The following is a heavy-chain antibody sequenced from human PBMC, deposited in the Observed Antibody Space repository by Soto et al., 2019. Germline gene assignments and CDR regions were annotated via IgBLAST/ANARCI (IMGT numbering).Heavy chain of an antibody. CDR1: GFTFSSYS. V-gene: IGHV3-48*01. D-gene: IGHD2-15*01. J-gene: IGHJ4*02. CDR2: ISSSSTI. Sequence: EVQLVESGGGLVQPGGSLSLSCAASGFTFSSYSMNWVRQAPGKGLEWVSYISSSSTIYYADSVKGRYTISRDNAKNSLYLQMNSLRAEDTAVYYCAREMAALNYFDYWGQGTLVTVSS. CDR3: AREMAALNYFDY.